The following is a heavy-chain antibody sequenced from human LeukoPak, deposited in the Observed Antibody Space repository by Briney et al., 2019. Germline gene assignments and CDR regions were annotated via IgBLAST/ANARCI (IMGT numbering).Heavy chain of an antibody. V-gene: IGHV1-18*01. CDR1: GYTFTSYG. J-gene: IGHJ4*02. CDR3: ARGFPPRRSYDSSGYYSYYFDY. CDR2: ISAYNGHT. Sequence: ASVKVSCKASGYTFTSYGISWVRQAPGQGLQWMGWISAYNGHTNYAQKFQGRVTLTTDTSTSTAYMELRSLTSDDTAMYYCARGFPPRRSYDSSGYYSYYFDYWGQGTLVTVSS. D-gene: IGHD3-22*01.